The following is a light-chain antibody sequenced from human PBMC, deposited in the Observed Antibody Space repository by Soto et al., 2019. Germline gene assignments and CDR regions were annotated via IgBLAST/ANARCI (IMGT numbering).Light chain of an antibody. J-gene: IGKJ3*01. Sequence: EIVMTQSSATLSVSPGERATLSCRSSQSFSILLVWYQQKPGQAPRLLIYGASRRATGIPDRFSGSGSGTDFILTISRLEPEDVAVYYCQHYDNSPPSVTFGPGTKVDIK. CDR2: GAS. CDR1: QSFSIL. CDR3: QHYDNSPPSVT. V-gene: IGKV3-20*01.